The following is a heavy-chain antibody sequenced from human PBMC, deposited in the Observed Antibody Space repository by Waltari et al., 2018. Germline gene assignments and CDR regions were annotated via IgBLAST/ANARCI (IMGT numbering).Heavy chain of an antibody. CDR1: GGTFSSYA. Sequence: QVQLVQSGAEVKKPGSSVKVSCKASGGTFSSYAIIWVGQAPGTGREWMGGIIPIFGTANYAQKFQGRVTITADESTSTAYMELSSLRSEDTAVYYCARDRGVVTSDAFDIWGQGTMVTVSS. D-gene: IGHD2-8*02. CDR3: ARDRGVVTSDAFDI. V-gene: IGHV1-69*12. CDR2: IIPIFGTA. J-gene: IGHJ3*02.